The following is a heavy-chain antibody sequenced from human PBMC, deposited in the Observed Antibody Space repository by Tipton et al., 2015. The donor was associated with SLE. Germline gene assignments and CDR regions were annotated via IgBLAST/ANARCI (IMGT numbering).Heavy chain of an antibody. CDR2: INPNTGGT. J-gene: IGHJ4*02. D-gene: IGHD3-16*01. V-gene: IGHV1-2*02. CDR3: ARLGVNDY. CDR1: GYSFTAYY. Sequence: QSGAEVKKPGASVKVSCKTSGYSFTAYYIHWVRQAPGQGLEWMGWINPNTGGTNYAQNFQGRVTMTRDTSISTAYMELKSLRSDDTSVYYCARLGVNDYWGQATPVTVSS.